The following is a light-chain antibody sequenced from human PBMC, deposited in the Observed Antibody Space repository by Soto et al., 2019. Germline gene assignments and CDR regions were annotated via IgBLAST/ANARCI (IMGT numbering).Light chain of an antibody. J-gene: IGLJ3*02. Sequence: QSVLTQPPSASGTPGQRVTISCSGSSSNVGRNTVSWYQHLPGMAPKLLINNNNQRPSGVPDRSSGSNSGTSASLAISGLQSGEEDEYYCASWDESLKGVVFGGGTKLTVL. CDR2: NNN. CDR1: SSNVGRNT. CDR3: ASWDESLKGVV. V-gene: IGLV1-44*01.